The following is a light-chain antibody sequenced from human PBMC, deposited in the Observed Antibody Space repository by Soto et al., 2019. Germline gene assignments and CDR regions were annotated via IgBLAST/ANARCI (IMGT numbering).Light chain of an antibody. CDR2: DVS. CDR3: QQYSSYPLT. J-gene: IGKJ4*01. V-gene: IGKV1-5*01. CDR1: QSFSRW. Sequence: DIQMTQSPSTLSASVGDRVTITCRASQSFSRWLVWYQQKPGKVPSLLIYDVSNLQRGVPSRFSGSGSGTEFTLTITGLQPDDFATYYCQQYSSYPLTFGGGTKVELK.